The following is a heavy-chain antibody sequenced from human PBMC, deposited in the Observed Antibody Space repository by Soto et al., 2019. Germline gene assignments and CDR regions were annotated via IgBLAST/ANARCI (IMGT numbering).Heavy chain of an antibody. J-gene: IGHJ4*02. V-gene: IGHV3-30-3*01. CDR1: GFTFSSYA. CDR2: ISYDGVNK. CDR3: ARAIVLVTHFDY. D-gene: IGHD3-22*01. Sequence: VQLLESGGGLVQPGGSLRLSCAASGFTFSSYAVSWVRQTPGKGLEWVALISYDGVNKYYADSVKGRFTISRDNSKSSLYLQMNSLRAEDTAVYYCARAIVLVTHFDYWGQGTLVTVSS.